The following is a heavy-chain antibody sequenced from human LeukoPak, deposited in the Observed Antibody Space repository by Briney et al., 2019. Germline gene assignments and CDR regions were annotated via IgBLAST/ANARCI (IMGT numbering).Heavy chain of an antibody. Sequence: SETLSLTCTVSGGSVSTTNYYWNWIRQPPGKGLEWIGYISYSGSTDYNPSLKSRVTISVDTSKNQFSLNLTSATAADTAVYYCARPKSGYDDWYFDLWGRGTLVTVSS. CDR3: ARPKSGYDDWYFDL. J-gene: IGHJ2*01. D-gene: IGHD5-12*01. CDR2: ISYSGST. V-gene: IGHV4-61*01. CDR1: GGSVSTTNYY.